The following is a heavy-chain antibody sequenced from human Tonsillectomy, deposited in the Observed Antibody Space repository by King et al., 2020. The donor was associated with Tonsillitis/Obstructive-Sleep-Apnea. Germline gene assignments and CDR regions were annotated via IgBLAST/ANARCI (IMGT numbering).Heavy chain of an antibody. CDR2: INHSGST. D-gene: IGHD5-24*01. CDR1: GGSFSGYY. J-gene: IGHJ4*02. Sequence: VQLQQWGAGLLKPSETLSLTSAVYGGSFSGYYWSWIGQPPGKGLEGIGEINHSGSTNYNPPLKSRVTISVETSKNQFSLKLSSVTAADTAVYYCARGRGDGYNWIDPRFDYWGQGTLVTVSS. V-gene: IGHV4-34*01. CDR3: ARGRGDGYNWIDPRFDY.